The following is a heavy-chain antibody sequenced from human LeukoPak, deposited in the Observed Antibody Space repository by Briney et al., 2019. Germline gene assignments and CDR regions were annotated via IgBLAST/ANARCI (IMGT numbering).Heavy chain of an antibody. CDR2: INHSGST. J-gene: IGHJ4*02. CDR3: ASMSCSGGSCYPTDY. D-gene: IGHD2-15*01. V-gene: IGHV4-34*01. CDR1: GGSFSGYY. Sequence: SETLSLTCAVYGGSFSGYYWSWIRQTPGKGLEWIGEINHSGSTNYNPSLKSRVTISVGTSKNQFSLKLSSVTAADTAVYYCASMSCSGGSCYPTDYWGQGTLVTVSS.